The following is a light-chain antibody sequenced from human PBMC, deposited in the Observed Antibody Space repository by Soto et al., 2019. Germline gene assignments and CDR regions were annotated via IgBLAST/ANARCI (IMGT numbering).Light chain of an antibody. J-gene: IGKJ4*01. CDR1: QSVSRS. CDR3: QQRSNWPS. V-gene: IGKV3-11*01. Sequence: IVLIQSPATLSLSPVDRATLSCRASQSVSRSLAWYQQKPGQAPKLLIYDASNRAAGIAARFSGSGSGTDFTLTISSLEPEDFAVYYCQQRSNWPSFGGGTKVEIK. CDR2: DAS.